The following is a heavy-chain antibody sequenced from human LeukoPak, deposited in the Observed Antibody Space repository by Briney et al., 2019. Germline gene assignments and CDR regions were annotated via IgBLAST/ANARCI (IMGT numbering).Heavy chain of an antibody. CDR1: GGSFSGYY. Sequence: PSETLSLTCAVYGGSFSGYYWSWIRQPPGKGLEWIGEINRSGSTNYNPSLKSRVTISVDTSKNQFSLKLSSVTAADTAVYYCARGLIYDYWGQGTLVTVSS. V-gene: IGHV4-34*01. J-gene: IGHJ4*02. CDR3: ARGLIYDY. CDR2: INRSGST.